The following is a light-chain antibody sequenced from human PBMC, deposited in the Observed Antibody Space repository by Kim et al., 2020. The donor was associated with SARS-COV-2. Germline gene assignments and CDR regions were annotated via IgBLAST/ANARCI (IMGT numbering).Light chain of an antibody. CDR1: QSVLYSSNNKNY. CDR2: WAS. CDR3: QQYYSMYT. J-gene: IGKJ2*01. Sequence: ERVTINCKSSQSVLYSSNNKNYLAWYQQKPGQPPKLLIYWASTRESGVPDRFSGSGSGTDFTLTISSLQAEDVAVYYCQQYYSMYTFGQGTKLEIK. V-gene: IGKV4-1*01.